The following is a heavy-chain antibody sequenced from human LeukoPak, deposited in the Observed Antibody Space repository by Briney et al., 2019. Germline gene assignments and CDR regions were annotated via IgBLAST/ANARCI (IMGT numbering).Heavy chain of an antibody. D-gene: IGHD3-10*01. CDR2: ISGSGGST. CDR1: GFTFDDYG. Sequence: GGSLRLSCAASGFTFDDYGMSWVRQAPGKGLEWVSAISGSGGSTYYADSVKGRFTISRDNSKNTLYLQMNSLRAEDTAVYYCAKDNYYGSGSYYKIGYFDYWGQGTLVTVSS. V-gene: IGHV3-23*01. J-gene: IGHJ4*02. CDR3: AKDNYYGSGSYYKIGYFDY.